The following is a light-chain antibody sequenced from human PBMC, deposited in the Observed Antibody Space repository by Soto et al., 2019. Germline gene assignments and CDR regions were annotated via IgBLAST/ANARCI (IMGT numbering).Light chain of an antibody. CDR1: SSNIGDNS. CDR3: STWDDSLNGRV. V-gene: IGLV1-47*01. J-gene: IGLJ3*02. CDR2: TND. Sequence: QAVVTQPPSASGTPGQRVVISCSGSSSNIGDNSVSWYQQLPGTAPKLLIYTNDQRPSGVPDRFSASKSGTSASLAISGLRSEDEADYHCSTWDDSLNGRVFGGGTKVTVL.